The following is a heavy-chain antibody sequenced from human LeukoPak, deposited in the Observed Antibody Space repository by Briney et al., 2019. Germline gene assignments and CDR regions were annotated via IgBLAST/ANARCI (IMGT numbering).Heavy chain of an antibody. CDR2: INHSGST. Sequence: SETLSLTCAVYGGSFSGYYWSWIRQPPGKGLEWIGEINHSGSTNYNPSLKSRVTISVDTSKNQFSLKLSSVTAADTAVYYCAAHPHSSGHRWGQGTLVTVSS. D-gene: IGHD6-19*01. V-gene: IGHV4-34*01. CDR3: AAHPHSSGHR. J-gene: IGHJ5*02. CDR1: GGSFSGYY.